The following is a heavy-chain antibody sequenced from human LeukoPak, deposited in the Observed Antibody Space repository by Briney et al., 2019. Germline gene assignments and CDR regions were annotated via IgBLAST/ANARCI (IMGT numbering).Heavy chain of an antibody. CDR3: ARGQPGFYDSVAFDI. V-gene: IGHV4-39*01. CDR1: GGSISSSSYY. CDR2: IYYSGST. Sequence: SETLSLTCTVSGGSISSSSYYWGWIRQPPGKGLEWIGSIYYSGSTYYNPSLKSRVTISVDTSKNQFSLKLSSVTAADTAVYYCARGQPGFYDSVAFDIWGQGTMVTVSS. D-gene: IGHD3-16*01. J-gene: IGHJ3*02.